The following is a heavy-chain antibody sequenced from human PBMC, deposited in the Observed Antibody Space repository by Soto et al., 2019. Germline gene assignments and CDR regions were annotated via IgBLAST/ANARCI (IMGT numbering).Heavy chain of an antibody. D-gene: IGHD6-13*01. CDR3: ARRGSSSWQVPGGAFDI. CDR1: GGSISSYY. J-gene: IGHJ3*02. CDR2: IYYSGST. V-gene: IGHV4-59*08. Sequence: SETLSLTCTVSGGSISSYYWSWIRQPPGKGLEWIGYIYYSGSTNYNPSLKSRVTISVDTSKNQFSLKLSSVTAADTAVYYCARRGSSSWQVPGGAFDIWGQGTMVTVSS.